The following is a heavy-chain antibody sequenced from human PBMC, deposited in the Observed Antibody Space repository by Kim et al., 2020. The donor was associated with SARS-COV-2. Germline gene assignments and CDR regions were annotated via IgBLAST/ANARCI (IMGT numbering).Heavy chain of an antibody. CDR2: IIGGGVST. Sequence: GGSLRLSCAASGFSFSRYAMSWVRQPPGKGLEWVSGIIGGGVSTYYADSVKGRFTISRDSSKNTVYLQMNSLRAEDTAIYYCAKDVIAAAGRNFDCWGQGTLVTVSS. CDR1: GFSFSRYA. J-gene: IGHJ4*02. V-gene: IGHV3-23*01. D-gene: IGHD6-13*01. CDR3: AKDVIAAAGRNFDC.